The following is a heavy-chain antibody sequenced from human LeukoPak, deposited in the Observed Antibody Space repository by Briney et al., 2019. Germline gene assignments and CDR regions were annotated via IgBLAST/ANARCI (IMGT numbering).Heavy chain of an antibody. CDR3: ARTYFYDSSGPYY. D-gene: IGHD3-22*01. CDR2: LYYSGST. CDR1: GGSLSGNY. J-gene: IGHJ4*02. V-gene: IGHV4-34*01. Sequence: PSETLSLTCAVYGGSLSGNYWSWIRQPPGKGLEWIGSLYYSGSTLYNPSLKTRVTISVDTSKNQISLKLSSVTVADTAVYYCARTYFYDSSGPYYWGQGTLVTVSS.